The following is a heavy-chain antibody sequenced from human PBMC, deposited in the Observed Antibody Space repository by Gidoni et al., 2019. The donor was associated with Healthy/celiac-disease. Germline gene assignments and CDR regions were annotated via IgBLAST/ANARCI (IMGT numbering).Heavy chain of an antibody. CDR1: GFTFSNAW. J-gene: IGHJ6*03. CDR2: IKSKTDGGTT. V-gene: IGHV3-15*07. Sequence: EVQLVESGGGLVKPGGSLRLSCAASGFTFSNAWMNWVRQAPGKGLEWVGRIKSKTDGGTTDYAAPVKGRFTISRDDSKNTLYLQMNSLKTEDTAVYYCTTRTTVLGAYYYYYMDVWGKGTTVTVSS. CDR3: TTRTTVLGAYYYYYMDV. D-gene: IGHD4-17*01.